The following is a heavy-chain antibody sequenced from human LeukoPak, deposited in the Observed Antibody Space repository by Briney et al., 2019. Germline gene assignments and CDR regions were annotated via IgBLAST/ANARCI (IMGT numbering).Heavy chain of an antibody. CDR2: IRGSGGST. D-gene: IGHD3-10*01. Sequence: GGSLRLSCAASGFTFSNYAMSWVRQAPGKGLEWVSAIRGSGGSTYYADSVKGRFTISRDNSKNTLFLQMNSLRAEDTAVYYCAEHPSMPRGPGYWGQGTLVTVSS. J-gene: IGHJ4*02. V-gene: IGHV3-23*01. CDR1: GFTFSNYA. CDR3: AEHPSMPRGPGY.